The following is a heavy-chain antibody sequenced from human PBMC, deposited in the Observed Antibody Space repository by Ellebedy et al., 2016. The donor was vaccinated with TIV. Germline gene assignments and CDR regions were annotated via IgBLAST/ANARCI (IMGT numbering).Heavy chain of an antibody. CDR3: ATAGSGSYASYYYYGMDV. CDR1: GYTLTDLP. CDR2: FDPEDGET. D-gene: IGHD1-26*01. J-gene: IGHJ6*02. Sequence: AASVTVSCKVSGYTLTDLPMHWVRQPPGKGLEWMGGFDPEDGETIYAQKFQGRVTMTEDTSTDTAYMELSSLRSEDTAVYYCATAGSGSYASYYYYGMDVWGQGTTATVSS. V-gene: IGHV1-24*01.